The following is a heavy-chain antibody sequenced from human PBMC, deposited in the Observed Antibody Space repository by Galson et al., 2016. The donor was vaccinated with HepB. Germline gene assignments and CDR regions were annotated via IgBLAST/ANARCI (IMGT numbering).Heavy chain of an antibody. CDR2: ISYGGTNK. Sequence: SLRLSCAASGFTFSNYPIHWVRQAPGKGLEWMTVISYGGTNKYYADSVKGRFTISRDNSKKTLYLEMNSLRDDDTAVYYCVRTSPYGLGRGWFEAWGQGPHVTVSS. J-gene: IGHJ5*02. CDR3: VRTSPYGLGRGWFEA. CDR1: GFTFSNYP. D-gene: IGHD3-10*01. V-gene: IGHV3-30-3*01.